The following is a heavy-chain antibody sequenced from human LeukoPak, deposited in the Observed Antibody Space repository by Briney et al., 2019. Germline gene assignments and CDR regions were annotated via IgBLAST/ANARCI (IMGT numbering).Heavy chain of an antibody. CDR3: ARDYTIAAAGTPSY. J-gene: IGHJ4*02. Sequence: GASVKVSCKASGYTFTGYYMHWVRQAPGQGLEWMGWINPNSGGTSYAQKFQGRVTMTRDTSISTAYMELSRLRSDDTAVYYCARDYTIAAAGTPSYWGQGTLVTVSS. V-gene: IGHV1-2*02. D-gene: IGHD6-13*01. CDR1: GYTFTGYY. CDR2: INPNSGGT.